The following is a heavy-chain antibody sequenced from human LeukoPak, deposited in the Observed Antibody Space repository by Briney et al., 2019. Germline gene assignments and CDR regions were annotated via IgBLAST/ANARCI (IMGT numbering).Heavy chain of an antibody. CDR2: ISYDGSNK. CDR3: AAAMATRYFDY. V-gene: IGHV3-30*03. D-gene: IGHD5-24*01. J-gene: IGHJ4*02. Sequence: GRSLRLSCAASGFTFSSYGMHWVSQAPSKGLEWVAVISYDGSNKYYADSVKGRFTISRDNTKNTLYLQMNSLRAEDTAVYYCAAAMATRYFDYWGQGSLVTVSS. CDR1: GFTFSSYG.